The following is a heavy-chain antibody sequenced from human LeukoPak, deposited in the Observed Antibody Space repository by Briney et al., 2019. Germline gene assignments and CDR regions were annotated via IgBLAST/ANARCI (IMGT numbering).Heavy chain of an antibody. D-gene: IGHD2-2*01. J-gene: IGHJ5*02. Sequence: ASVKVSCKASGYTFTNYGISWVRQAPGQGLEWMGWISAYNGDTSYAQKLQGRVTMTTDTFTSTAYMELRSLRSDDTAVYYCARSDIVVVPAAIAAGYNWFDPWGQGTLVTVSS. CDR3: ARSDIVVVPAAIAAGYNWFDP. CDR1: GYTFTNYG. V-gene: IGHV1-18*01. CDR2: ISAYNGDT.